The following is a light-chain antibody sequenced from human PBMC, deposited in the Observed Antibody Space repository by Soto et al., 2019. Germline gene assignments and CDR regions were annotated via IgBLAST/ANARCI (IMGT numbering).Light chain of an antibody. CDR1: QSVSSN. V-gene: IGKV3-15*01. CDR3: QQYNNWPPIT. Sequence: EIVMTQSPATLSVSLGEKPTLPCRAGQSVSSNLAWYQQKPGQAPRLLIYGASTRATGIPARFSGSGSGIEFTLTISSLQSEDFAVYYCQQYNNWPPITFGQGTRLEIK. CDR2: GAS. J-gene: IGKJ5*01.